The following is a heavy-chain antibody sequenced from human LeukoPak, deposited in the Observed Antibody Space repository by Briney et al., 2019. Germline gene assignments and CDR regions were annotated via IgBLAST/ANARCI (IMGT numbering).Heavy chain of an antibody. D-gene: IGHD3-22*01. Sequence: SETLSLTCSVSGGSFGSSHWSWIRQAPGKGLECIGNFQSGERPNYNPSLKSRVAISADTSRKQFFLRLTSVTAADTAVYYCARLANYYDRSGPADWYFDLWGRGTLVSVSS. V-gene: IGHV4-4*09. CDR2: FQSGERP. CDR1: GGSFGSSH. CDR3: ARLANYYDRSGPADWYFDL. J-gene: IGHJ2*01.